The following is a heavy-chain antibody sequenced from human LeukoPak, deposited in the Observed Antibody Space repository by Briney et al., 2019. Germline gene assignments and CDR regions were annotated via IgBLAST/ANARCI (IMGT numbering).Heavy chain of an antibody. J-gene: IGHJ4*02. Sequence: SETLSLTCAVCGGSFSGYYWSWIRQPPGKGLEWIGEINHSGSTNYNPSLKSRVTISVDTSKNQLSLKLSSVTAADTAVYYCAGTYSSSWYGYYFDYWGQGTLVTVSS. CDR3: AGTYSSSWYGYYFDY. CDR1: GGSFSGYY. V-gene: IGHV4-34*01. D-gene: IGHD6-13*01. CDR2: INHSGST.